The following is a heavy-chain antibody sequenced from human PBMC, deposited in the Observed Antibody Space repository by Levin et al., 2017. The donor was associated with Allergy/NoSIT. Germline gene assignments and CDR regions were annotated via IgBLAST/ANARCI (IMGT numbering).Heavy chain of an antibody. D-gene: IGHD6-13*01. CDR2: MYSSGST. CDR3: ARGPDSKKLGY. V-gene: IGHV4-59*01. Sequence: KASETLSLTCSVSSGSFSSYFWSWIRQSPGKGLEWIGYMYSSGSTSYNPSLKSRATISVDTSKNQCSLKLSSVTAADTAVYYCARGPDSKKLGYWGQGTLVTVSS. CDR1: SGSFSSYF. J-gene: IGHJ4*02.